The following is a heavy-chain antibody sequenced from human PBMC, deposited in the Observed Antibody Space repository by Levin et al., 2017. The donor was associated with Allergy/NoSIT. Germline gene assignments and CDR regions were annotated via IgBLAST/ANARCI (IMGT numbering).Heavy chain of an antibody. J-gene: IGHJ4*02. V-gene: IGHV3-11*01. D-gene: IGHD3-22*01. CDR2: ISSSGTSI. CDR3: ARRGGGDYLDSTGYYPLDY. Sequence: GGSLRLSCAASGFTFSDYYMSWIRQAPGKGLEWISYISSSGTSIYYADSVKGRFTISRDNAKNSLYLQMNSLRAEDTAVYYCARRGGGDYLDSTGYYPLDYWGQGTLVTVSS. CDR1: GFTFSDYY.